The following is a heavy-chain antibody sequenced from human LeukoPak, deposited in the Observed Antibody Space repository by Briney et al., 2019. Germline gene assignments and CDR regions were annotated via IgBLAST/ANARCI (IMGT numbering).Heavy chain of an antibody. Sequence: PGGSLRLSCAASGFTFRSYSMNWVRQAPGKGLEWVSSISSSSTYIYYADSVKGRFTISRDNAKNSLYLQMSSLRAEDTAVYYCARDQRYDTTGSYYGPYYFDYWGQGPSVTVSS. D-gene: IGHD3-22*01. V-gene: IGHV3-21*01. CDR1: GFTFRSYS. J-gene: IGHJ4*02. CDR3: ARDQRYDTTGSYYGPYYFDY. CDR2: ISSSSTYI.